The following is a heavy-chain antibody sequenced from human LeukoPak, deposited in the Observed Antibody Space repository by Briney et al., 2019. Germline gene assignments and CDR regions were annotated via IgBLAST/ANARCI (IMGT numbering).Heavy chain of an antibody. J-gene: IGHJ6*03. D-gene: IGHD3-10*01. V-gene: IGHV3-30*02. CDR1: GFTFNTYG. CDR2: IRYDGSNK. CDR3: ARATYGSGSYYISPLDYYYMDV. Sequence: PGESLKISCAASGFTFNTYGMHWVRQAPGKGLEWVAFIRYDGSNKFYADSVKGRFTISRDNSKNTLYLQMNSLRAEDTAVYYCARATYGSGSYYISPLDYYYMDVWGKGTTVTVSS.